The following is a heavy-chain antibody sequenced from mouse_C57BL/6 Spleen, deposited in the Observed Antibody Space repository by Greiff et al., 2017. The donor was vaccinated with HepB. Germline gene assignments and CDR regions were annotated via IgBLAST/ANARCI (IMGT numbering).Heavy chain of an antibody. D-gene: IGHD1-1*01. CDR3: AKKNYGSSDWYFDV. CDR2: IWRGGST. J-gene: IGHJ1*03. CDR1: GFSLTSYG. Sequence: VQLKESGPGLVQPSQSLSITCTVSGFSLTSYGVHWVRQSPGKGLEWLGVIWRGGSTDYNAAFMSRLSITKDNSKSQVFFKMNSLQADDTAIYYCAKKNYGSSDWYFDVWGTGTTVTVSS. V-gene: IGHV2-5*01.